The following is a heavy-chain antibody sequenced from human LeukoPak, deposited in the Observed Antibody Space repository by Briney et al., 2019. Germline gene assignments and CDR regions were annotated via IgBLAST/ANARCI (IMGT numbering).Heavy chain of an antibody. CDR2: IYYSGST. V-gene: IGHV4-59*01. CDR1: GGSISSYY. CDR3: AKDNPPLRSFDWLDY. J-gene: IGHJ4*02. D-gene: IGHD3-9*01. Sequence: PSETLSLTCTVSGGSISSYYWSWIRQPPGKGLEWIGYIYYSGSTNYNPSLKSRVTISVDTSKNQFSLKLSSVTAADTAVYYCAKDNPPLRSFDWLDYWGQGTLVTVSS.